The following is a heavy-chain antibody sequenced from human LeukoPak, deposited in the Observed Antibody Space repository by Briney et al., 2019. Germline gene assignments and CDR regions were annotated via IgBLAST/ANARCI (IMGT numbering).Heavy chain of an antibody. CDR3: XXXSSWYPAGFDY. CDR1: GFTFSSYG. D-gene: IGHD6-13*01. J-gene: IGHJ4*02. V-gene: IGHV3-21*01. CDR2: ISSSSSYI. Sequence: GRSLRLSCAASGFTFSSYGMHWVRQAPGKGLEWVSSISSSSSYIYYADSVKGRFTISRDNAKNSLYLQMNSLRAEDTAVYYCXXXSSWYPAGFDYWGQGTLVTVSS.